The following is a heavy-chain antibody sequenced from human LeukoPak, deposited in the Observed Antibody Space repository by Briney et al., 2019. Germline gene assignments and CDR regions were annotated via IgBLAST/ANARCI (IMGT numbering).Heavy chain of an antibody. D-gene: IGHD1-26*01. CDR3: ARKGAGELPPNWFDP. V-gene: IGHV4-39*01. CDR2: IYYSGNT. Sequence: PSETLSLTCTVSGGSISSSNYYWGWIRQPPGKGLEWIGTIYYSGNTYYNPSLKSRVTISVDTSQNQFSLKLSSVTAADTAVYYCARKGAGELPPNWFDPWGQGTLVTVSS. J-gene: IGHJ5*02. CDR1: GGSISSSNYY.